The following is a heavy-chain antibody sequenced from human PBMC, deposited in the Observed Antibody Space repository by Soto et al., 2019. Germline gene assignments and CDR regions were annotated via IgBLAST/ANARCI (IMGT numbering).Heavy chain of an antibody. Sequence: SETLSLTCAAYGGSFSAYYWSWIRQPPRKGLEWIGEINHSGGTSYNPSLKSRVTISVDTSKSQFSLKLTSVTAADRAVYYCARGSVDTVDSSGLYEYWGQGTPVTVSS. D-gene: IGHD3-22*01. CDR3: ARGSVDTVDSSGLYEY. CDR1: GGSFSAYY. CDR2: INHSGGT. J-gene: IGHJ4*02. V-gene: IGHV4-34*01.